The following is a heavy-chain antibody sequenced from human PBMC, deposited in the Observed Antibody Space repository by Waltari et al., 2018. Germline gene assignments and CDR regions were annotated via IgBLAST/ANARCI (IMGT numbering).Heavy chain of an antibody. CDR1: VGSLNNYY. CDR2: IYSSGTT. V-gene: IGHV4-59*01. CDR3: ARVSAAGGTRLFDY. Sequence: QVQLQESGPGLVKPSETLSLTCTVSVGSLNNYYWNWIRQPPGKGLEWIGFIYSSGTTNSTPSLKSRVTISIDTSKNQFSLNRSSVTAADTAVYYCARVSAAGGTRLFDYWGQGTLVTVSS. D-gene: IGHD6-13*01. J-gene: IGHJ4*02.